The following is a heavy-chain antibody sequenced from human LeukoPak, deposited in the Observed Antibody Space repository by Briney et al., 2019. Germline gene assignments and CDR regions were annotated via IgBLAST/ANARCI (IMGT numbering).Heavy chain of an antibody. CDR3: ARDPGGY. CDR1: GGSISNYY. Sequence: SETLSLTCTVSGGSISNYYWNWIRQPPGKGLEWIGYIYYSGTTNYNPSLKSRVSMSVDTSKNQFSLKLSSVTAADTAVYYCARDPGGYWGQGTLVTVSS. J-gene: IGHJ4*02. V-gene: IGHV4-59*01. CDR2: IYYSGTT.